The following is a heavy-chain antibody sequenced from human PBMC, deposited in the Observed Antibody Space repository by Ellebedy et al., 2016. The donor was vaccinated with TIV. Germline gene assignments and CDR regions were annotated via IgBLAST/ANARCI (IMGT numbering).Heavy chain of an antibody. V-gene: IGHV1-46*01. CDR1: GYILTSYF. Sequence: ASVKVSCXASGYILTSYFMHWVRQAPGQGLEWMGIIRPDGVSTVYAEKFQGRVTMTSDTSTSTVYMELSSLRSEDTAVYYCARAVTGRDGFQSGTFDPWGQGTLVTVSS. J-gene: IGHJ5*02. CDR3: ARAVTGRDGFQSGTFDP. CDR2: IRPDGVST. D-gene: IGHD5-24*01.